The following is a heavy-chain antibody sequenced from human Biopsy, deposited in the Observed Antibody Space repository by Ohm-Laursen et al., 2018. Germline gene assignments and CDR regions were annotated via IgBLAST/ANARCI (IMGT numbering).Heavy chain of an antibody. CDR1: GFTLNKHG. CDR3: AKDLDYFDSSGYYVVDY. CDR2: ISYDGSKK. V-gene: IGHV3-30*02. J-gene: IGHJ4*02. D-gene: IGHD3-22*01. Sequence: SLRLSCAASGFTLNKHGMHWVRQAPGKGLEWVAFISYDGSKKYYGDSVKGRFTISRDNSKNTLYLQMGSLRAADTAVYYCAKDLDYFDSSGYYVVDYWGQGSLVTVSS.